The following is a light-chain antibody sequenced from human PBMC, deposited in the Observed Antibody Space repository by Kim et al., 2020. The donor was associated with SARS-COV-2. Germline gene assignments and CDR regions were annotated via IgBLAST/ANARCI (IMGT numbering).Light chain of an antibody. V-gene: IGLV1-40*01. CDR1: DSSIGADYD. Sequence: QRVTLSVSVSDSSIGADYDFPWYQQFPGTAPKLLIYRNNNHPSWVPDRFSGSKSATSASLAITGLQAEDEADYYCQSYDNSLSGWVFGGGTQLTVL. CDR3: QSYDNSLSGWV. CDR2: RNN. J-gene: IGLJ3*02.